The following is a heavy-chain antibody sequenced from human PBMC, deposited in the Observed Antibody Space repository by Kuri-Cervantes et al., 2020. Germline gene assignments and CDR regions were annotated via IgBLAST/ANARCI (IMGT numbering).Heavy chain of an antibody. CDR2: IGHSNTI. V-gene: IGHV3-48*04. D-gene: IGHD6-19*01. J-gene: IGHJ4*02. CDR3: ARDGRYSSGWYLDY. Sequence: GESLKISCEASGFTFSIYSMNWVRQAPGKGLEWVSYIGHSNTISYADSVKGRFTASRDNAKNSLYLQMNSLRAEDTAVYYCARDGRYSSGWYLDYWGQGTLVTVSS. CDR1: GFTFSIYS.